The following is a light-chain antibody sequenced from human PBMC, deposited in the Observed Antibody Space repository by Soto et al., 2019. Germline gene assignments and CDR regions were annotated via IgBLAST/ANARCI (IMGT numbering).Light chain of an antibody. V-gene: IGLV2-11*01. J-gene: IGLJ1*01. CDR1: SSNVGRYKY. Sequence: QSVLTQPRSVSGSPGQSVTISRTGTSSNVGRYKYVSWYQHHPGKAPKLMIYDVTMRPSGVPDRFSGSKSGNTASPSISGLRAEDEADYYCCSYAGTYTYVFGTGTKVTVL. CDR2: DVT. CDR3: CSYAGTYTYV.